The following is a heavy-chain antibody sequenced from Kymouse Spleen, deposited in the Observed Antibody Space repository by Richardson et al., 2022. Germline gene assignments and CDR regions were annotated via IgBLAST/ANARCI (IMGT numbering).Heavy chain of an antibody. CDR1: GFTFSNAW. J-gene: IGHJ4*02. D-gene: IGHD5-18,IGHD5-18*01. CDR3: TTYSYGLTAFDY. Sequence: EVQLVESGGGLVKPGGSLRLSCAASGFTFSNAWMSWVRQAPGKGLEWVGRIKSKTDGGTTDYAAPVKGRFTISRDDSKNTLYLQMNSLKTEDTAVYYCTTYSYGLTAFDYWGQGTLVTVSS. CDR2: IKSKTDGGTT. V-gene: IGHV3-15*01.